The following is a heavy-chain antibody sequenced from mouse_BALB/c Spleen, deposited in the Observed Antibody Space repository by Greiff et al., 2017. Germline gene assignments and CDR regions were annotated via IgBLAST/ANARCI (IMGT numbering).Heavy chain of an antibody. D-gene: IGHD1-1*01. Sequence: EVQGVESGGGLVQPGGSLKLSCAASGFTFSSYGMSWVRQTPDKRLEWVATISSGGSYTYSPDSVKGRFTISRDNAKNTLYLQMSSLKSEDTAMYYCASDYYGSSYLYAMDYWGQGTSVTVSS. J-gene: IGHJ4*01. CDR2: ISSGGSYT. V-gene: IGHV5-6*01. CDR3: ASDYYGSSYLYAMDY. CDR1: GFTFSSYG.